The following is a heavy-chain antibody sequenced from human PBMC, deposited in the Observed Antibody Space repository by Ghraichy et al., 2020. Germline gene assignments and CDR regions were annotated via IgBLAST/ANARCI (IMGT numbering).Heavy chain of an antibody. Sequence: SETLSLTCTVSGGSISSGDFYWSWIRQHPGKGLECIGYIYYSGSTYYNPSLKSRLTISVDTSKNQFSLKLSSVTAADTAVYYCARGVVLIAAVPNWFDPWGQGTLVTVSS. CDR2: IYYSGST. J-gene: IGHJ5*02. CDR1: GGSISSGDFY. CDR3: ARGVVLIAAVPNWFDP. V-gene: IGHV4-31*03. D-gene: IGHD3-10*01.